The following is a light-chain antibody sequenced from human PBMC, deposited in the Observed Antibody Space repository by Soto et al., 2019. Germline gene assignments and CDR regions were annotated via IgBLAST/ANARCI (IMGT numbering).Light chain of an antibody. CDR1: SSNIGAGYD. Sequence: QSVLTQPPSVSGAPGQRVTISCTGSSSNIGAGYDVHWYQQLPGTAPKLLIYGNSNRPSGVPDRFSGSKSGTSASLAITGLQAEDEADYYCQSYDRSLSGWVFGGGTKRTVL. J-gene: IGLJ3*02. V-gene: IGLV1-40*01. CDR2: GNS. CDR3: QSYDRSLSGWV.